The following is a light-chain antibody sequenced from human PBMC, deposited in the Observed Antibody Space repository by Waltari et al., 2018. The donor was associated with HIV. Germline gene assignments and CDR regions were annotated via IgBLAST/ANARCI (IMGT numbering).Light chain of an antibody. CDR3: QQYGTLPFA. V-gene: IGKV3-20*01. J-gene: IGKJ3*01. CDR1: QSVSSQY. Sequence: PGKTATLTCRASQSVSSQYLAWYQKKPGQTPRLLIYGASNRATGVPDRFSGSGSGTDFILTISRLEAEDFAVYYCQQYGTLPFAFGPGTTVD. CDR2: GAS.